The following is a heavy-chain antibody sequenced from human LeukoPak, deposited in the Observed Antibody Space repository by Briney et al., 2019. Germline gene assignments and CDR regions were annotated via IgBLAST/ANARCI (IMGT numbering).Heavy chain of an antibody. J-gene: IGHJ3*02. D-gene: IGHD5-24*01. CDR3: ARDGDGYNFAHLTPQHNDYDAFDI. CDR1: GYTFTGYY. CDR2: INPNSGGT. Sequence: ASVKVSCKASGYTFTGYYMHWVRQAPGQGLEWMGWINPNSGGTNYAQKFQGRVTMTRDTSISTAYMELSRLRSDDTAVYYCARDGDGYNFAHLTPQHNDYDAFDIWGQGTMVTVSS. V-gene: IGHV1-2*02.